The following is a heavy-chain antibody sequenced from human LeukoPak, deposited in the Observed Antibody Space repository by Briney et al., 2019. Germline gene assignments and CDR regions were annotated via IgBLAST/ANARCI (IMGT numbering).Heavy chain of an antibody. V-gene: IGHV4-34*01. CDR1: GGSFSDYY. Sequence: SETLSLTCAVYGGSFSDYYWSWIRQPPGKGLEWIGEIDHRESTTYNPSLKSRVTISVDTSKNQFSLKLNSVTAADTAVYYCASRMYYYYGMDVWGQGTTVIVSS. CDR3: ASRMYYYYGMDV. J-gene: IGHJ6*02. CDR2: IDHREST.